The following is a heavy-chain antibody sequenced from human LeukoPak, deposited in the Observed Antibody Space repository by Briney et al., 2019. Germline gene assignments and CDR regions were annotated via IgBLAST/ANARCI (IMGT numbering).Heavy chain of an antibody. V-gene: IGHV3-33*08. CDR1: GFTVSSKD. CDR3: ARTGYDSSGYYSDY. D-gene: IGHD3-22*01. J-gene: IGHJ4*02. CDR2: ISYEGTNE. Sequence: PGGSLRLSCAASGFTVSSKDMSWVRQATGKGLEWVAYISYEGTNEKEADSVKGRFTISRDNSKNTLYLQMNSLRAEDTAMYYCARTGYDSSGYYSDYWGQGTLVTVSS.